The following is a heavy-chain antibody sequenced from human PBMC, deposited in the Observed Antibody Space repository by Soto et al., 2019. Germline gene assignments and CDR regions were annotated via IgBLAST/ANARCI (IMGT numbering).Heavy chain of an antibody. CDR1: GYTFTSYA. J-gene: IGHJ4*02. Sequence: ASVKVSCKASGYTFTSYAMHWVRQAPGQRLEWMGWINAGNGNTKYSQKFQGRVTITRDTSASTAYMELSSLRSEDTAVYYCAREGDSSGYYHSPHFDYWGQGTLVTVSS. CDR2: INAGNGNT. CDR3: AREGDSSGYYHSPHFDY. D-gene: IGHD3-22*01. V-gene: IGHV1-3*01.